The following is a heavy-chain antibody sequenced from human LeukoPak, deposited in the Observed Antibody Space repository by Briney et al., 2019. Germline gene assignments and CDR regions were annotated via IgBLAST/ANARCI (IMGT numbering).Heavy chain of an antibody. CDR2: IYSGGST. J-gene: IGHJ6*02. D-gene: IGHD4-17*01. CDR1: GFTVSSNY. CDR3: ARDPAVTHLYYYGMDV. Sequence: GSLRLSCAASGFTVSSNYMSWVRQAPGKGLEWVSVIYSGGSTYYADSVKGRFTISRDNSKNTLYLRMNSLRAEDTAVYYCARDPAVTHLYYYGMDVWGQGTTVTVSS. V-gene: IGHV3-53*01.